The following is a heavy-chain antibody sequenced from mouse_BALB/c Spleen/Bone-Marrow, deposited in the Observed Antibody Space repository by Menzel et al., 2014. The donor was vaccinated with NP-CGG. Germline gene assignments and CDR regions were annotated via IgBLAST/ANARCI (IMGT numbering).Heavy chain of an antibody. D-gene: IGHD2-1*01. Sequence: VKLMESGAELVKPGASAKLSCKASGYTFTSYYMFWVKQRPGQGLEWIGGINPSNGANNFDEKFKSKATLTVDKSSSTAYMQLSSLTSEDSAVYYCSRGGNFDVMDYWGQGTSVTVSS. J-gene: IGHJ4*01. V-gene: IGHV1S81*02. CDR1: GYTFTSYY. CDR2: INPSNGAN. CDR3: SRGGNFDVMDY.